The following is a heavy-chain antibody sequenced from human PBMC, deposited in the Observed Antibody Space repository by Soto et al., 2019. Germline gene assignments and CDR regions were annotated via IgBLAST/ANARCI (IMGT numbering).Heavy chain of an antibody. D-gene: IGHD3-22*01. CDR3: ARDMGYLSYYDSSGYYYVGIDY. V-gene: IGHV3-30-3*01. CDR1: GFTFSSYA. J-gene: IGHJ4*02. Sequence: GGSLILSCAASGFTFSSYAMHWVRQAPGKGLEWVAVISYDGSNKYYADSVKGRFTISRDNSKNTLYLQMNSLRAEDTAVYYCARDMGYLSYYDSSGYYYVGIDYWGQGTLVTVSS. CDR2: ISYDGSNK.